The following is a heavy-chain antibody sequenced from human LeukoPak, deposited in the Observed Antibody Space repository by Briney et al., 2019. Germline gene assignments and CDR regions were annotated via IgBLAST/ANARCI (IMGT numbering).Heavy chain of an antibody. D-gene: IGHD6-13*01. CDR3: VRDRSRPNPFFDN. CDR1: GGSISTYY. Sequence: KPSETLSLTCAVSGGSISTYYWSWIRQPPGKGLEWIGYVYYSGSTNYNPSLKSRVTTSVDTSKNQFSLKLSSVTAADTAVYYCVRDRSRPNPFFDNWGQGTLVTVSS. J-gene: IGHJ4*02. CDR2: VYYSGST. V-gene: IGHV4-59*01.